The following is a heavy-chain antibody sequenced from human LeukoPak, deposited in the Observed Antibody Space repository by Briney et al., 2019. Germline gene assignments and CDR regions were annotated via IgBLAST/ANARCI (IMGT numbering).Heavy chain of an antibody. J-gene: IGHJ3*01. Sequence: GGSLRLSCAASGFTFSSYWMNWVRQAPGKGPEWVANIKYDGSEKHHVDSVKGRFTISRDNAKNSLYLQMSSLRVEDTAFYYCARSNDFDVWAKGQWSSSLQ. V-gene: IGHV3-7*04. CDR2: IKYDGSEK. CDR3: ARSNDFDV. CDR1: GFTFSSYW.